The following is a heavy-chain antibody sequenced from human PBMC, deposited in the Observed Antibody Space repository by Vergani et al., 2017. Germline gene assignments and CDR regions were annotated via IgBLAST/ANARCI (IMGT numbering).Heavy chain of an antibody. CDR2: ISSSSSTI. D-gene: IGHD3-9*01. J-gene: IGHJ5*02. Sequence: VQLVESGGGLVQPGGSLRLSCAASGFTFSDHYMDWVRQAPGKGLEWVSYISSSSSTIYYADSVKGRFTISRDNAKNSLYLQMNSLRAEDTALYYCAHLIYTYYDILAIEWFDPWGQGTLVTVSS. CDR3: AHLIYTYYDILAIEWFDP. CDR1: GFTFSDHY. V-gene: IGHV3-11*01.